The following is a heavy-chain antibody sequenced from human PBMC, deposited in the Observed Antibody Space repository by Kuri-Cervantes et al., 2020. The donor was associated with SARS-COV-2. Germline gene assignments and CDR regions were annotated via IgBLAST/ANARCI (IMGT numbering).Heavy chain of an antibody. V-gene: IGHV1-2*02. J-gene: IGHJ6*03. D-gene: IGHD3-10*01. Sequence: ASVKVSCKASGYTFTGYYMHWVRQAPGQGLEWMGWINPNSGGTNYAQKFQGRVTMTRDTSTSTVYMELSSLRSEDTAVYYCARENGGVRGEWGLYYYHYYMDVWGKGTTVTVSS. CDR1: GYTFTGYY. CDR2: INPNSGGT. CDR3: ARENGGVRGEWGLYYYHYYMDV.